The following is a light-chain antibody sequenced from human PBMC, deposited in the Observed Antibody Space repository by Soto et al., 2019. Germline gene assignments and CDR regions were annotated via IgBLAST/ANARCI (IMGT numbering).Light chain of an antibody. V-gene: IGKV3-11*01. CDR3: QQRSNWPRT. J-gene: IGKJ1*01. Sequence: EIVLTQSPATLSLSPGERATLSCRASQSVSSYLAWYQQNPGQAPRLLIYDASNRATGIPARFSGSGSGTDFTLTINSLEPEDFAVYYCQQRSNWPRTFGQGTKVDIK. CDR1: QSVSSY. CDR2: DAS.